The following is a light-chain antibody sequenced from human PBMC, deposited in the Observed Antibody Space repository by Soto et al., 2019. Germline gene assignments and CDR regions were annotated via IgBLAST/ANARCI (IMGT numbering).Light chain of an antibody. V-gene: IGKV3-20*01. CDR3: QQYVSSGT. J-gene: IGKJ1*01. CDR2: GAS. Sequence: EIVLTQSPCTLSLSTGERATLTCRASQSVSNNYLAWYQQKPGQAPRLLIYGASNRATGIPDRFSGSGSGTDFTLTISRLEPEDFAVYYCQQYVSSGTFGQGTKVDIK. CDR1: QSVSNNY.